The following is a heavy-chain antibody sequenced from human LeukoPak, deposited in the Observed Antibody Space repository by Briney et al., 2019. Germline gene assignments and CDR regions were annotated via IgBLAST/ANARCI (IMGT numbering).Heavy chain of an antibody. CDR3: ARDFAWGSGGAPIDDNWLDP. J-gene: IGHJ5*02. V-gene: IGHV1-18*01. Sequence: ASVKVSCKASGYIFSNYGITWVRQAPGHGLGWMGWISGHSGNTNYAQKSQDRATMTTDTSTSTAYMELRSLRFDDTAVYYCARDFAWGSGGAPIDDNWLDPWGQGILVTVSS. CDR1: GYIFSNYG. CDR2: ISGHSGNT. D-gene: IGHD7-27*01.